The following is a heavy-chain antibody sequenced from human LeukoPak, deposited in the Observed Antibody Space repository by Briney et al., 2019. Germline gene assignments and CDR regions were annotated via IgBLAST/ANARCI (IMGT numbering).Heavy chain of an antibody. CDR3: AGGSSWYRGIDY. D-gene: IGHD6-13*01. CDR2: ISTNGGST. V-gene: IGHV3-64*01. J-gene: IGHJ4*02. Sequence: GGSLRLSCAASGFTFSSYAMYWVRQAPGKGLEYVSAISTNGGSTYYANSVKGRFTISRDNSKNTLYLQMGSLRAEDMAVYYCAGGSSWYRGIDYWGQGTLVTVSS. CDR1: GFTFSSYA.